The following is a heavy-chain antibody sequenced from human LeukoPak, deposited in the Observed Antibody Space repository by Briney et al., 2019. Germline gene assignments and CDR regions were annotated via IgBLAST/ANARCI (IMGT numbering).Heavy chain of an antibody. D-gene: IGHD3-9*01. V-gene: IGHV3-7*03. CDR2: IKQDGSEK. J-gene: IGHJ4*02. Sequence: GGSLRLSWPPSGFTFSLYWMNWFPRAPGKGLEWVANIKQDGSEKNYVDSVKGRFTISRDNAKNSLYLQMNNLRVEDTAMYYCAGGTGFIIKDWGQGTLVTVSS. CDR1: GFTFSLYW. CDR3: AGGTGFIIKD.